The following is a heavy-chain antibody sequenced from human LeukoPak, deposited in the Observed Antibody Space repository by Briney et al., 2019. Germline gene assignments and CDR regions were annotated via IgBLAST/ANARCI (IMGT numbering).Heavy chain of an antibody. D-gene: IGHD3-16*02. CDR2: IYYSGST. V-gene: IGHV4-31*03. CDR1: GGSISSGGYY. Sequence: SQTLSLTCTVSGGSISSGGYYWSWIRQHPGKGLEWIGYIYYSGSTYYNPSLKSRVTISVDTSKNQFSLKLSSVTAADTAVYYCARVVRESWPSLIYYYYYMDVWGKGTTVTVSS. J-gene: IGHJ6*03. CDR3: ARVVRESWPSLIYYYYYMDV.